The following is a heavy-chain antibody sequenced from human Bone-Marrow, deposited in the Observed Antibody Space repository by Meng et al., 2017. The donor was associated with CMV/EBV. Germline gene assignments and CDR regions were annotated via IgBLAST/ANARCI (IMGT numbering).Heavy chain of an antibody. V-gene: IGHV3-21*01. CDR1: GFTFSSYS. Sequence: GESLKISCAASGFTFSSYSMNWVRQAPGKGLEWVSSISSSSYIYYADSVKGRFTISRDNAKNSLYLQMNSLRAEDTAVYYCARVVGEGGYGGYGYWGQGTLVTVSS. D-gene: IGHD5-12*01. J-gene: IGHJ4*02. CDR3: ARVVGEGGYGGYGY. CDR2: ISSSSYI.